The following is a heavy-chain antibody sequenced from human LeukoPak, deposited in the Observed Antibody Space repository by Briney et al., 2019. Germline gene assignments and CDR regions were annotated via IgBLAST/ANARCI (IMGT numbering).Heavy chain of an antibody. D-gene: IGHD5-24*01. CDR2: INPNSGGT. V-gene: IGHV1-2*06. CDR1: GYTFTGYY. J-gene: IGHJ6*02. CDR3: ARDQLNYHYYYGMDV. Sequence: ASVKVSCKASGYTFTGYYMHWVRQAPGQGLEWMGRINPNSGGTNYAQKFQGRVTMTRDTSISTAYMELSRLRSDDTAVYYCARDQLNYHYYYGMDVWGQGTTVTVSS.